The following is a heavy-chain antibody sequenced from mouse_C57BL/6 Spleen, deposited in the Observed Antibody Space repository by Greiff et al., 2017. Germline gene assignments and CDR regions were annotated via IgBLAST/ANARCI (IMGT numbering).Heavy chain of an antibody. CDR3: AITTVRYVDG. CDR2: INPNNGGT. J-gene: IGHJ1*03. CDR1: GYTFTDYY. Sequence: VQLQQSGPELVKPGASVKISCKASGYTFTDYYMNWVKQSPGKSLEWIGDINPNNGGTSYNQKFKGKATLTVDKSSSTAYMELRSLTSEDSAVYYCAITTVRYVDGWGTGTTVTVSS. D-gene: IGHD1-1*01. V-gene: IGHV1-26*01.